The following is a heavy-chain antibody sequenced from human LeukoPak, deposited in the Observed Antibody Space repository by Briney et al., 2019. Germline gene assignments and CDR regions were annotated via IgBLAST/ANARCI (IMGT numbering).Heavy chain of an antibody. J-gene: IGHJ4*02. V-gene: IGHV1-18*01. D-gene: IGHD2-2*01. CDR3: ARALCSSTSCYVLAIDY. CDR2: ISAYNGNT. Sequence: ASVKVSCKASGYTFTSYGISWVRQAPGQGLEWMGWISAYNGNTNYAQKLQGRVTMTTDTSTSTAYMELRSLRSDDTAVYYCARALCSSTSCYVLAIDYWGQGTLVTVSS. CDR1: GYTFTSYG.